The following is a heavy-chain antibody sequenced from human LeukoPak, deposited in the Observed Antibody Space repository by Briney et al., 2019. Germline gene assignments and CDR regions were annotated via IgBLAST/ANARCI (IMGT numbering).Heavy chain of an antibody. CDR1: GYTFTSYY. J-gene: IGHJ4*02. D-gene: IGHD2-15*01. Sequence: GASVKVSCKASGYTFTSYYMHWVRQAPGQWLELMGIINPSGGSTSYAQKFQGRVTMTRDTSTSTVYMELSSLRSEDTAVYYCARSHCSGGSCYLTPFDYWGQGTLVTVSS. V-gene: IGHV1-46*01. CDR2: INPSGGST. CDR3: ARSHCSGGSCYLTPFDY.